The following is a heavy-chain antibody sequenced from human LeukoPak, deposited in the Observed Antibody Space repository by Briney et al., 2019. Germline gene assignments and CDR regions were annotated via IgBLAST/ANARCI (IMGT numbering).Heavy chain of an antibody. J-gene: IGHJ4*02. CDR1: GGSISSYY. CDR3: ARDAAIGAAGVFDS. V-gene: IGHV4-4*07. Sequence: SETLSLTCIVSGGSISSYYWSWIRQPARKGLEWIGRMYFSRTPKYNPALESRVIMSVDTSKNQFSLKLTSVTAADTAVYYCARDAAIGAAGVFDSWGQGTLVIVSS. CDR2: MYFSRTP. D-gene: IGHD6-13*01.